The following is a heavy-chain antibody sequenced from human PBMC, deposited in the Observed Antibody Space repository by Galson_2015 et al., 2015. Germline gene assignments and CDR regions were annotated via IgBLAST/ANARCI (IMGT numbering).Heavy chain of an antibody. J-gene: IGHJ6*02. CDR1: GFTFSSYA. Sequence: SLRLSCAASGFTFSSYAMSWVRQAPGKGLEWVSAISGSGGSTYYADSVKGRFTISRDNSKNTLYLQMNRLRAEDTAVYYCAKGPSIAAAGRYYYYGMDVWGQGTTVTVSS. D-gene: IGHD6-13*01. V-gene: IGHV3-23*01. CDR2: ISGSGGST. CDR3: AKGPSIAAAGRYYYYGMDV.